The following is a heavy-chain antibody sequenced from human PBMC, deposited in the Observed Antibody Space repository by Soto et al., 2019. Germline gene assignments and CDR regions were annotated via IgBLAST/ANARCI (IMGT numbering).Heavy chain of an antibody. CDR1: GFTFSSYS. CDR2: ISSSSSTI. D-gene: IGHD3-10*01. CDR3: ARDLWFGELSPYYFDY. J-gene: IGHJ4*02. Sequence: GGSLRLSCAASGFTFSSYSMNWVRQAPGKGLEWVSYISSSSSTIYYADSVKGRFTISRDNAKNSLYLQMNSLRDEDTAVYYCARDLWFGELSPYYFDYWGQGTLVTVSS. V-gene: IGHV3-48*02.